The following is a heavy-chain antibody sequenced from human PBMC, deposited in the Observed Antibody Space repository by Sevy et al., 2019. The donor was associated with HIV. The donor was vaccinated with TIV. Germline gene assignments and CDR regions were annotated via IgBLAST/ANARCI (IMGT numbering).Heavy chain of an antibody. CDR3: ASVVKNDFWDGHVNYYGLDV. CDR2: IKSKTDGGTE. D-gene: IGHD3-3*01. V-gene: IGHV3-15*01. J-gene: IGHJ6*02. Sequence: GGSLRLSCAASGFTFNYAWMSWVRQAPGKGLEWVGRIKSKTDGGTEDYAAHVKGRFTMSRDDSENTLYLQMNSLKTEETAVYYGASVVKNDFWDGHVNYYGLDVWGQGTTVTVSS. CDR1: GFTFNYAW.